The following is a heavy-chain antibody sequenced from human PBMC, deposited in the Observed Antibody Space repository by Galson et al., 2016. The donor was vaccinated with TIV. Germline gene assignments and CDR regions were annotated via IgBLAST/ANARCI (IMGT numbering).Heavy chain of an antibody. J-gene: IGHJ4*02. Sequence: SVKVSCKASGYPLIGYFMHWVRQAPGQGLEWMGWINPSNGVTDYAQKFQGRLTMTRHTSISTAYMELSRLRSDDTAIYYCARDAYDMSGYYYLGGDYWGQGTLVTVSS. CDR2: INPSNGVT. CDR3: ARDAYDMSGYYYLGGDY. CDR1: GYPLIGYF. V-gene: IGHV1-2*02. D-gene: IGHD3-22*01.